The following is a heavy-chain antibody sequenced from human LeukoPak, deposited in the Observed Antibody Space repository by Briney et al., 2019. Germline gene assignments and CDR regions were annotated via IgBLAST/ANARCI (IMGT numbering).Heavy chain of an antibody. CDR1: GGSISSHY. V-gene: IGHV4-59*11. Sequence: SETLSPTCTVSGGSISSHYWSWIRQPPGKGLEWIGYIYYSGSTNYNPSLKSRVTISVDTSKNQFSLKLSSVTAADTAVYYCARDLLIAAQSPYYYYYYMDVWGKGTTVTVSS. CDR2: IYYSGST. D-gene: IGHD6-6*01. J-gene: IGHJ6*03. CDR3: ARDLLIAAQSPYYYYYYMDV.